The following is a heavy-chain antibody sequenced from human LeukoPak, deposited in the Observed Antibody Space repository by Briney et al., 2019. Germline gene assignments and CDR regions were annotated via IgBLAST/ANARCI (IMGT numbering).Heavy chain of an antibody. V-gene: IGHV3-23*01. CDR1: GFTFSNYA. D-gene: IGHD4-17*01. J-gene: IGHJ4*02. CDR3: ATHMTTVTTPFDY. Sequence: PGGSLRLSCAASGFTFSNYAVSWVRQAPRKGLKGFSTVGGRSSGTYYADSVKGRFTISRDNSENTFYLQMNSLRVEDTAVYYCATHMTTVTTPFDYWGQGTLVTVSS. CDR2: VGGRSSGT.